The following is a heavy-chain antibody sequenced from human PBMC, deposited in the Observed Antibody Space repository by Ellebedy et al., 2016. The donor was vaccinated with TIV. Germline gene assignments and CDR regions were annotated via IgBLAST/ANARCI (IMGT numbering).Heavy chain of an antibody. CDR2: IKQDGSEK. J-gene: IGHJ4*02. V-gene: IGHV3-7*04. Sequence: GESLKISCAASGFTFSSYWMSWVRQAPGKGLEWVANIKQDGSEKYYVDSVKGRFTISRDNAKNSLYLQMNSLRAEDTAVYYCARLYYYDSSGYFWRSLGYYFDYWGQGTLVTVSS. D-gene: IGHD3-22*01. CDR1: GFTFSSYW. CDR3: ARLYYYDSSGYFWRSLGYYFDY.